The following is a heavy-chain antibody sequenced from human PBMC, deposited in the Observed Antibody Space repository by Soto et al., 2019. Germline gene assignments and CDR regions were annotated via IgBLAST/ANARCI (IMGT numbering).Heavy chain of an antibody. D-gene: IGHD1-1*01. CDR3: ARGKGMEEDYYYYGMDI. V-gene: IGHV1-3*01. CDR1: GYTFSTYA. CDR2: LNGGTGQT. J-gene: IGHJ6*02. Sequence: ASVKVSCKASGYTFSTYAIHWVRQAPGQSLEWMGWLNGGTGQTRYSQRFQDRVTITRDTSASTAYMEVSSLRPEDTAVYYCARGKGMEEDYYYYGMDIWGQGTTVTVSS.